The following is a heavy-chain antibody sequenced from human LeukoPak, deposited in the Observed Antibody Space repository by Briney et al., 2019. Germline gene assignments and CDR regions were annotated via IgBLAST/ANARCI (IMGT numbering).Heavy chain of an antibody. D-gene: IGHD2-2*01. CDR3: ARDRITDCSTTSCTIANWFDP. CDR2: INPKSGGT. J-gene: IGHJ5*02. V-gene: IGHV1-2*02. Sequence: SVQVSCKASGYTFIDYYMHWVRQAPGQGLEWMGWINPKSGGTDYVQKFQGRDTMTRDTSIDTAYMELSRLTSDDTAVYYCARDRITDCSTTSCTIANWFDPWGQGTLVSVSS. CDR1: GYTFIDYY.